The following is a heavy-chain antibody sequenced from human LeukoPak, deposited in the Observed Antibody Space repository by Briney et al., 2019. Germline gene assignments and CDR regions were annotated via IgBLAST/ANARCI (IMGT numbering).Heavy chain of an antibody. Sequence: ASVKVSCKVSGYTFTSYGISWVRQAPGQGLEWMGWINTYNGNTDYAQKLQGRVTLTTDTSTSTVYMELRSLSSDDTAVYYCARERDMHRKRDAFDIWGQGTMVTVSS. J-gene: IGHJ3*02. CDR1: GYTFTSYG. D-gene: IGHD3-9*01. CDR2: INTYNGNT. CDR3: ARERDMHRKRDAFDI. V-gene: IGHV1-18*01.